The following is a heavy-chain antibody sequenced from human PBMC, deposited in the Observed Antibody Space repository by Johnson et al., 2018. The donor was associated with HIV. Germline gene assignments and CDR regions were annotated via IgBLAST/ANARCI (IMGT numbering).Heavy chain of an antibody. Sequence: QVQLVESGGGVVQPGRSLRLSCAVSGFTFSSYAMHWVRQAPGKGLEWVAVISYDGSNKYYADSVKGRFTISREHSKSTLNLQMNNLRAEDTAVYYCARDTDDFWSGAGAFDIWGQGTMVTVSS. J-gene: IGHJ3*02. CDR3: ARDTDDFWSGAGAFDI. CDR2: ISYDGSNK. CDR1: GFTFSSYA. D-gene: IGHD3-3*01. V-gene: IGHV3-30*04.